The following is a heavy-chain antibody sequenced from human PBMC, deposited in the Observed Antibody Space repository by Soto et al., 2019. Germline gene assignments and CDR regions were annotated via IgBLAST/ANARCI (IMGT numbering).Heavy chain of an antibody. CDR2: ISANNGNT. V-gene: IGHV1-18*01. Sequence: ASVKVSCKASGGSFSTYGINWVRLAPGQGLEWMGWISANNGNTKYAQNFQGRVTMTTDTSTSTAYMELRSLRSDDTAVYYCARAYSPGLFDPWGQGTLVTVSS. CDR1: GGSFSTYG. J-gene: IGHJ5*02. CDR3: ARAYSPGLFDP. D-gene: IGHD2-15*01.